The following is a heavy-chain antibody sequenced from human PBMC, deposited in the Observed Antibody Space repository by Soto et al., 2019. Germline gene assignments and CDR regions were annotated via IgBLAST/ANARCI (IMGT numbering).Heavy chain of an antibody. D-gene: IGHD1-26*01. CDR1: GFTFSGSA. J-gene: IGHJ4*02. Sequence: GGSLRLSCAASGFTFSGSAMHWVRQASGKGLEWVGRIRSTANSYATAYAASVKGRFTISSDDSKNTAYLQMNSVKTEDTAVYYCTRVTGSFRHYWGQGTLVTVSS. CDR2: IRSTANSYAT. V-gene: IGHV3-73*01. CDR3: TRVTGSFRHY.